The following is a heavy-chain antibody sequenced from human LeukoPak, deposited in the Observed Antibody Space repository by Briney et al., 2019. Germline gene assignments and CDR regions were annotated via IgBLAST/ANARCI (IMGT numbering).Heavy chain of an antibody. J-gene: IGHJ6*02. D-gene: IGHD2-2*01. V-gene: IGHV3-11*05. Sequence: GGSLRLSCAASGFTFSDYYMSWIRQAPGKGLEWVSYISSSSSYTNYADSVKGRFTISRDIAKNSLYLQMNSLRAEDTAVYYCARVFNVVVPAASYYYGMDVWGQGTTVTVSS. CDR3: ARVFNVVVPAASYYYGMDV. CDR1: GFTFSDYY. CDR2: ISSSSSYT.